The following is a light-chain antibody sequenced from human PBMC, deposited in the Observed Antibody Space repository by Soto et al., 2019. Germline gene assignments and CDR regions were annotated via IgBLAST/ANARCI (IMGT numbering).Light chain of an antibody. CDR1: SGHSSYT. CDR2: LERSGSY. CDR3: ETWDSNTFVV. V-gene: IGLV4-60*03. J-gene: IGLJ2*01. Sequence: QAVVTQSSSASASLGSSVKLTCTLSSGHSSYTIAWHHQQPGKAPRYLMKLERSGSYNKGSGVPDRFSGSSSGADCYLTISNLQSEDEADYYCETWDSNTFVVFGGGTKLTVL.